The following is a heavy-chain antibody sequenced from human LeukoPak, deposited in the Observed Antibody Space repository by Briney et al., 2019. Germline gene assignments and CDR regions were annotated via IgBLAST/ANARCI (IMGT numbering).Heavy chain of an antibody. J-gene: IGHJ5*02. CDR1: GGSISSYY. D-gene: IGHD6-13*01. V-gene: IGHV4-59*12. CDR3: ARVPLSYSSSWYVGNWFDP. Sequence: PSQTLSLTCTVSGGSISSYYWSWIRQPPGKGLEWIGYIYYSGSTNYIPSLKSRVTISVDTSKNQFSLKLSSVTAADTAVYYCARVPLSYSSSWYVGNWFDPWGQGTLVTVSS. CDR2: IYYSGST.